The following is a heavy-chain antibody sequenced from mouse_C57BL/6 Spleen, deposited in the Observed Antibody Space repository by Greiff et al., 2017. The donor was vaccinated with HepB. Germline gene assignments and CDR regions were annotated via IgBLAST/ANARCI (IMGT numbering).Heavy chain of an antibody. J-gene: IGHJ4*01. CDR1: GYTFTSYW. D-gene: IGHD1-1*01. Sequence: QVQLQQPGAELVMPGASVKLSCKASGYTFTSYWMHWVKQRPGQGLEWIGEIDPSDSYTNYNQKFKSKSTLTVDKSSSTAYMQLSSLTSEDSAVYYCARYYGSSYVNAMDYWGQGTSVTVSS. V-gene: IGHV1-69*01. CDR2: IDPSDSYT. CDR3: ARYYGSSYVNAMDY.